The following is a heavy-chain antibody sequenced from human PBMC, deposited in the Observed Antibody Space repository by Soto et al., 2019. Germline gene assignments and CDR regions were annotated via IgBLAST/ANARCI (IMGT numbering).Heavy chain of an antibody. Sequence: EVQLVESGGGLVKPGGSLRLSCAASGFTFSSYSMNWVRQAPGKGLEWVSSISSSSSYIYYVDSVKGRFTISRDNAKNSLYLQMNSLRAEDTAVYYCARDTGSGWPVDGMDVWGQGTTVTVSS. CDR3: ARDTGSGWPVDGMDV. CDR2: ISSSSSYI. D-gene: IGHD6-19*01. J-gene: IGHJ6*02. V-gene: IGHV3-21*01. CDR1: GFTFSSYS.